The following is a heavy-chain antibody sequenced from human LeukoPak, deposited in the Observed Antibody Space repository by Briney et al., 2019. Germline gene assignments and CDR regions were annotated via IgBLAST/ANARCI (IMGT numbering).Heavy chain of an antibody. V-gene: IGHV4-4*02. J-gene: IGHJ5*02. D-gene: IGHD2-15*01. CDR3: AREVVGASTRYNWFDL. Sequence: SGTLSLTCAVSGGSISSSNWWTWVRQPPGKGLEWIGNVYYSGSANYSPSLRNRVTIYVHTSKNQFSLRVNSVAAADTAVYYCAREVVGASTRYNWFDLWGQGTLVTVSS. CDR2: VYYSGSA. CDR1: GGSISSSNW.